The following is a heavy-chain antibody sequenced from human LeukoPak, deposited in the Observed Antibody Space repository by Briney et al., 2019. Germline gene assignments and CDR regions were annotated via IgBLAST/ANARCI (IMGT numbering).Heavy chain of an antibody. CDR2: IYPGDSDT. CDR3: ARQDGNSKYYFDY. CDR1: GYSFTSYW. V-gene: IGHV5-51*01. J-gene: IGHJ4*02. Sequence: GESLKISCKGSGYSFTSYWIGWVRQMPGKGLEWMGIIYPGDSDTRYRPSFQGQVTISVDKSISTAYPQWSSLKASDTAMYYCARQDGNSKYYFDYWGQGTLVTVSS. D-gene: IGHD1-1*01.